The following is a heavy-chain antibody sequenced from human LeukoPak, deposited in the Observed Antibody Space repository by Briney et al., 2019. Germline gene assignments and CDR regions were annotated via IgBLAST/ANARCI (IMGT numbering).Heavy chain of an antibody. J-gene: IGHJ5*02. Sequence: PGGSLRLSCAASGFTFDDYAMHWVRQAPGKGLEWVSGISWNSGSIGYADSVKGRFTISRDNAENSLYLQMNSLRAEDTALYYCAKDTAAGTFSGFDPWGQGTLVTVSS. CDR3: AKDTAAGTFSGFDP. CDR1: GFTFDDYA. D-gene: IGHD6-13*01. V-gene: IGHV3-9*01. CDR2: ISWNSGSI.